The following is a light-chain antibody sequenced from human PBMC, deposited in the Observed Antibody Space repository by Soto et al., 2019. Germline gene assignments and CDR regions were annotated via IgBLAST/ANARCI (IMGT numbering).Light chain of an antibody. J-gene: IGLJ2*01. V-gene: IGLV1-47*01. CDR2: RNS. Sequence: QYVLTQPPSASGTPGQRVTISCSGSSSNIVTNHVYWYQHLPGTAPKLLIYRNSLRPSGVPDRFSGSKSGTSASLAISGIRSEDEADYYCAAWDDSLSGVVFGGGTKLTVL. CDR1: SSNIVTNH. CDR3: AAWDDSLSGVV.